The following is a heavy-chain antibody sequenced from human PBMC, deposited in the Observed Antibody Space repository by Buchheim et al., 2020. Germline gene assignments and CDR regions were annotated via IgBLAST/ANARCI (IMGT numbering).Heavy chain of an antibody. CDR3: ARGHYYDSSAYFPRFDP. V-gene: IGHV4-30-4*01. Sequence: QVQLQESGPGLVKPSQTLSLTCTVSGGSISSGEYYWSWIRQPPGKGLEWIGYIYYSGSTYYNPSLKSRLTLSVDTSKNQFSLKLSSVTGADTAVYYCARGHYYDSSAYFPRFDPWGQGTL. CDR2: IYYSGST. CDR1: GGSISSGEYY. J-gene: IGHJ5*02. D-gene: IGHD3-22*01.